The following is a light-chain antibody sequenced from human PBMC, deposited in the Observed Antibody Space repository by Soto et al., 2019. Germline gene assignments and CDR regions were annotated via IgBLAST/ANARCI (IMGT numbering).Light chain of an antibody. CDR3: CSYAGSYIYV. CDR1: SSDVGGYNY. J-gene: IGLJ1*01. V-gene: IGLV2-11*01. CDR2: DVS. Sequence: QSSLTQPRSVSRSPGRSVTISCAGTSSDVGGYNYVSWYQQYPGKAPKLMIYDVSKRPSGVPDRFSGSKSGNTASLTISGLQAEDEADYYCCSYAGSYIYVFGTGTKVTVL.